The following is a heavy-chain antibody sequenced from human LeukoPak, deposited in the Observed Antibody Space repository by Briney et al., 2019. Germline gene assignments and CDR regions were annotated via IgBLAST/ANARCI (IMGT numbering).Heavy chain of an antibody. V-gene: IGHV1-2*02. J-gene: IGHJ4*02. CDR2: INPNSSDT. CDR1: VYTLTDYF. Sequence: SVKVSCKPFVYTLTDYFIHWVRQAPGQRLEWIGLINPNSSDTTYAQKFQGRVTMTRDTCISTGYMELSRLTSPDTAVYYCARRRTESTAGFEDWGQRALVTVSS. CDR3: ARRRTESTAGFED. D-gene: IGHD3/OR15-3a*01.